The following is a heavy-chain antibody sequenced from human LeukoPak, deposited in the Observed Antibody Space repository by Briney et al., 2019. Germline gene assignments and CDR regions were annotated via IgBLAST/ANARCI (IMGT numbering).Heavy chain of an antibody. J-gene: IGHJ4*02. D-gene: IGHD5-12*01. Sequence: GGSLRLSCAASGFTFSSYGMHWVRQAPGKGLEWVAFIRYDGSNKYYADSMKGRFTISRDNSKNTLYLQMNSLRAEDTAVYYCAKDFKSGYESGQFDYWGQGTLVAVSS. CDR2: IRYDGSNK. CDR3: AKDFKSGYESGQFDY. V-gene: IGHV3-30*02. CDR1: GFTFSSYG.